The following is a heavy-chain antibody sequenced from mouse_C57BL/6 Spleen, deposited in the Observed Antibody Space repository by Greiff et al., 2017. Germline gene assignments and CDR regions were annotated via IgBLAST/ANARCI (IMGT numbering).Heavy chain of an antibody. V-gene: IGHV1-15*01. CDR1: GYTFTDYE. Sequence: QVQLQQSGAELVRPGASVTLSCKASGYTFTDYEMHWVKQTPVHGLEWIGAIDPETGGTAYNQKFKGKAILTAEQSSRTAYMELRSLTSEDSAVYYCTRSDYYGSTFAYWGQGTLVTVSA. CDR2: IDPETGGT. CDR3: TRSDYYGSTFAY. J-gene: IGHJ3*01. D-gene: IGHD1-1*01.